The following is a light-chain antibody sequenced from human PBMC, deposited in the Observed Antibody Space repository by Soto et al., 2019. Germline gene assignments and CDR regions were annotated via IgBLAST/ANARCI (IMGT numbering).Light chain of an antibody. CDR2: DAS. CDR3: QQYNSYSPEWT. Sequence: IQMTQSPSSLSASVGDRVTITCRASQGISSWLAWYQQKPGKAPKLLIYDASSLESGVPSRFSGSGSGTEFTLTISSLQPDDFATYYCQQYNSYSPEWTFGQGTKVDIK. J-gene: IGKJ1*01. V-gene: IGKV1-5*01. CDR1: QGISSW.